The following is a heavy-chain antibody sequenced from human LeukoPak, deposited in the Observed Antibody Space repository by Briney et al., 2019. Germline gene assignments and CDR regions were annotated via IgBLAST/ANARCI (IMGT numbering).Heavy chain of an antibody. J-gene: IGHJ5*02. CDR1: GFNFSTYW. D-gene: IGHD1-14*01. CDR2: IKTEGGNT. V-gene: IGHV3-74*01. CDR3: ARDDYNRP. Sequence: GGSLRLSCEASGFNFSTYWMHWVRHTPGKGLVWVSRIKTEGGNTSYADFVKGRFTISRDNAKNTLYLQMNSLRADDTAVYYCARDDYNRPWGQGTLVTVSS.